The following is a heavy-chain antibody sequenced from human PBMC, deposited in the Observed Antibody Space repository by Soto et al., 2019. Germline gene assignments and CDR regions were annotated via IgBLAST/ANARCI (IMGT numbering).Heavy chain of an antibody. D-gene: IGHD2-15*01. V-gene: IGHV4-34*01. J-gene: IGHJ6*03. CDR1: GGSFSGYY. Sequence: QVQLQQWGAGLLKPSETLSLTCAVYGGSFSGYYWSWIRQPPGKGLEWIGEINHRGSTNYNPSLKSRVTISVDTSKDQFALKLSSVTAADTAVYYCARGRCSGGSCYSVRSYYYYMDVWGKGTTVTVSS. CDR2: INHRGST. CDR3: ARGRCSGGSCYSVRSYYYYMDV.